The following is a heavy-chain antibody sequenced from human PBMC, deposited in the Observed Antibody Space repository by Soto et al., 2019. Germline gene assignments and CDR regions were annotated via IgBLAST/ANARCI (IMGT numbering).Heavy chain of an antibody. Sequence: EVQLLESGGGLVQPGGSLRLSCAASGFTFSSYSMSWVRQAPGKGLEWVSGFRTGGDDATTYYADSVKGRFTISRDNSKNTLFLQMNSLRAEDTAVYYCAKDIHLQGSYYDSRDKPYWGQGTLVTVSS. J-gene: IGHJ4*02. V-gene: IGHV3-23*01. D-gene: IGHD3-22*01. CDR2: FRTGGDDATT. CDR3: AKDIHLQGSYYDSRDKPY. CDR1: GFTFSSYS.